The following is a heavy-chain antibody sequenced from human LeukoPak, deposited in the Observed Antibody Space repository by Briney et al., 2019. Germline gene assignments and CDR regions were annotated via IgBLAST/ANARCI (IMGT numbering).Heavy chain of an antibody. CDR2: INPSGGST. CDR1: GYTFTSYY. V-gene: IGHV1-46*01. Sequence: ASVKVSCKASGYTFTSYYMHWVRQAPGQGLEWMGIINPSGGSTSYPQKFQGRVTMTRDTSTSTVYMELSSLRSEDTAVYYCARSSSWKPFDYWGQGTLVTVSS. D-gene: IGHD6-13*01. CDR3: ARSSSWKPFDY. J-gene: IGHJ4*02.